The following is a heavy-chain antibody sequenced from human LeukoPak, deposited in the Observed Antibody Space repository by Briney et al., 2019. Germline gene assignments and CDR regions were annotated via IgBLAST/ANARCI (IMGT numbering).Heavy chain of an antibody. Sequence: ASVKVSCKASGYTFTSYGISWVRQAPGQGLEWMGWISAYNGNTNYAQKLQGRVTMTTGTSTSTAYMELRSLRSDDTAVYYCARAPDCSSTSCYSGTFDYWGQGTLVTVSS. CDR2: ISAYNGNT. CDR1: GYTFTSYG. CDR3: ARAPDCSSTSCYSGTFDY. D-gene: IGHD2-2*01. V-gene: IGHV1-18*01. J-gene: IGHJ4*02.